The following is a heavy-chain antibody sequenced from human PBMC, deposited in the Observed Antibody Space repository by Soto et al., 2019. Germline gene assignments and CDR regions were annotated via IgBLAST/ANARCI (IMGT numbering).Heavy chain of an antibody. CDR1: GYAFASYS. CDR2: INAGNGNT. CDR3: ARSSGYCSGGSCYSGWFDP. Sequence: ASVKVSCKACGYAFASYSMRWVRQAPGQRLEWMGWINAGNGNTKYSQKFQGRVTITRDTSASTAYMELSSLRSEDTAVYYCARSSGYCSGGSCYSGWFDPWGQGTLVTVSS. D-gene: IGHD2-15*01. V-gene: IGHV1-3*01. J-gene: IGHJ5*02.